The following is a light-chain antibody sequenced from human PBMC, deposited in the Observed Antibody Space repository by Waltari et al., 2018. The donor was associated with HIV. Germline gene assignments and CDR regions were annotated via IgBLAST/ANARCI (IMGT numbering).Light chain of an antibody. CDR3: QQYNNWPPYT. J-gene: IGKJ2*01. V-gene: IGKV3-15*01. CDR1: QSVNRH. Sequence: VMTRSPVTLSVSRGERVTLSCRASQSVNRHLSWYQHKPGQSHRLLLSGAYTRAIGIPARFSGSGSGTEFSLTISSLQSEDFAVCYCQQYNNWPPYTFGQGTKLESK. CDR2: GAY.